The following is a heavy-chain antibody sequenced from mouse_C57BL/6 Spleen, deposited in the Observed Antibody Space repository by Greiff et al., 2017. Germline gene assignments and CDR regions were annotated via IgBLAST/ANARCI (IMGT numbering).Heavy chain of an antibody. D-gene: IGHD1-1*01. CDR3: ARGMGSSYFDY. J-gene: IGHJ2*01. CDR2: INPNNGGT. Sequence: EVQLQQSGPGLVQPGASVKMSCEASGYTFTDYNMHWVKQGHGKGLEWIGYINPNNGGTSYNQKFKGKATLTVNKSSSTAYMELRSLTSEDSAVYYCARGMGSSYFDYWGQGTTLTVSA. V-gene: IGHV1-22*01. CDR1: GYTFTDYN.